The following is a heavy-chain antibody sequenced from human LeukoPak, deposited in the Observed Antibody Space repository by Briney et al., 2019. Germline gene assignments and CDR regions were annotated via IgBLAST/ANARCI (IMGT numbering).Heavy chain of an antibody. V-gene: IGHV3-30*18. D-gene: IGHD6-19*01. CDR1: GFIFSTYK. CDR3: AKDQIGWAPGYVSGPLDQ. CDR2: ISTDGNNE. Sequence: GGSLRLSCTASGFIFSTYKMTWVGQAPGKGLEGVAVISTDGNNEYYANSVKGRFTISRDNSKNTVYLQMTSLRTEDTAVYYCAKDQIGWAPGYVSGPLDQWGQGTLVTVSP. J-gene: IGHJ4*02.